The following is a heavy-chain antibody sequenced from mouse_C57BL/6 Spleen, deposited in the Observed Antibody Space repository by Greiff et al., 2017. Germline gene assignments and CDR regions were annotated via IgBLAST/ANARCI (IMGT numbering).Heavy chain of an antibody. J-gene: IGHJ4*01. D-gene: IGHD2-13*01. CDR2: IYPRSGNT. V-gene: IGHV1-81*01. Sequence: VQLQESGAELARPGASVKLSCTASGYTFTSYCISWVKQRPGQGLEWIGEIYPRSGNTYYTEKFKGKATLTADKSSSTAYMELRSLTSEDSAVYFCARLIAGDMDYWGKGTTVTVSS. CDR1: GYTFTSYC. CDR3: ARLIAGDMDY.